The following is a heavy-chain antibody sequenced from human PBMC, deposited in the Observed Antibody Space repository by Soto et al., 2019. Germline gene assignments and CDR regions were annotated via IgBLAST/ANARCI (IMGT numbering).Heavy chain of an antibody. Sequence: PSQTLSLTCAISGDSVSSNSAAWNWIRQSPSRGLEWLGRTYYRSRWYNDYAVSVKSRITVNPDTSKNQFSLHLNSVTPEDTAVYFFAGTTSRRWCYMHVWDKGPTVTVPS. J-gene: IGHJ6*03. V-gene: IGHV6-1*01. CDR1: GDSVSSNSAA. D-gene: IGHD1-1*01. CDR3: AGTTSRRWCYMHV. CDR2: TYYRSRWYN.